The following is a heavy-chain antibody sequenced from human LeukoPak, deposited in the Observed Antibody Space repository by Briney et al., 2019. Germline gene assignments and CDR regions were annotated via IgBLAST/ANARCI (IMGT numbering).Heavy chain of an antibody. CDR3: ARVFGVVSLFDP. D-gene: IGHD3-3*01. V-gene: IGHV4-39*07. Sequence: SETLSLTCTVSGGSISSSSYYWGWIRQPPAKGLEWIGSIYYSGSTYYNPSLKSRVTISVDTSKNQSSLRLSSVTAADTAVYYCARVFGVVSLFDPWGQGTLVTVSS. CDR1: GGSISSSSYY. CDR2: IYYSGST. J-gene: IGHJ5*02.